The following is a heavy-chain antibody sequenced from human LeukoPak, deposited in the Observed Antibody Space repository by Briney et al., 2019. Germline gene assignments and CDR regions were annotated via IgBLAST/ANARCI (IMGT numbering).Heavy chain of an antibody. Sequence: PGGSLRLSCVTSGLTFTNHGFHWLRQSAGRGLEWVAFVRNDGFDTYHSNSVKGRFSISRDDSKNTVYLRMNSLRAEDTALYYCARDRGKDYFGDWGQGTQVTVSS. D-gene: IGHD4-23*01. J-gene: IGHJ4*02. CDR2: VRNDGFDT. CDR1: GLTFTNHG. CDR3: ARDRGKDYFGD. V-gene: IGHV3-30*02.